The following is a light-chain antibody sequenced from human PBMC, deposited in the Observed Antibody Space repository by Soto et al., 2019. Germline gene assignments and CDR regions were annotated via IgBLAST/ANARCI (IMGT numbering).Light chain of an antibody. Sequence: QSVLTQPASVSGSPGQSITISCTGTSSDFGSYNLVSWYQQHPGKAPKLMIYEDSKRPSGVSNRCSGSKSGNTASLTISGLQAEDDADYYCCSYAGSSTYVFGTGTKLTVL. CDR1: SSDFGSYNL. CDR2: EDS. J-gene: IGLJ1*01. V-gene: IGLV2-23*01. CDR3: CSYAGSSTYV.